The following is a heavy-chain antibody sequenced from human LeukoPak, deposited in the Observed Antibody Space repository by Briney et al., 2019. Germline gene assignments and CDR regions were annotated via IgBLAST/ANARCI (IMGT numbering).Heavy chain of an antibody. CDR1: GYTFTSYY. CDR2: INPSGGST. Sequence: GASVKVSCKASGYTFTSYYMHWVRQAPGQGLEWMGIINPSGGSTSYAQKFQGRVTMTRDTSTSTVYMELSSLRSEDTAVYYCARDRLAMVRGNDAFDIWGQGTVVTVSS. D-gene: IGHD3-10*01. J-gene: IGHJ3*02. V-gene: IGHV1-46*01. CDR3: ARDRLAMVRGNDAFDI.